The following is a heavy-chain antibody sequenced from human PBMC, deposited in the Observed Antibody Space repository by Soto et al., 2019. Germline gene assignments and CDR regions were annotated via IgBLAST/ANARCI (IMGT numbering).Heavy chain of an antibody. CDR3: AKYGRSIRVGYYFDY. CDR1: GFTFDDYT. J-gene: IGHJ4*02. CDR2: ISWDGGST. V-gene: IGHV3-43*01. Sequence: ESGGVVVQPGGSLRLSCAASGFTFDDYTMHWVRLSPGKGMEWVSLISWDGGSTYYADSVKGRFNMSRDNSKNSLYLQMNSMRTEDTALYYCAKYGRSIRVGYYFDYWGQVTLVTVSA. D-gene: IGHD2-2*01.